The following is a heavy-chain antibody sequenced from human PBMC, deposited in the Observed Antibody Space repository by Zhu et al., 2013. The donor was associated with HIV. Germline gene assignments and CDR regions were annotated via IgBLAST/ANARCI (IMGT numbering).Heavy chain of an antibody. J-gene: IGHJ4*02. D-gene: IGHD6-19*01. V-gene: IGHV1-69*01. CDR1: GSSFRTYG. CDR3: ARVQWRSGTNSDFDS. Sequence: QVQLLQSGAEVKKPGSSVKVSCKVSGSSFRTYGLNWVRQAPGQGLQWMGGIIPVFGTVNYAQTFQGRVTITADELTKTAYMDLRRLRFDDTAVYYCARVQWRSGTNSDFDSWGQGTLVTVSS. CDR2: IIPVFGTV.